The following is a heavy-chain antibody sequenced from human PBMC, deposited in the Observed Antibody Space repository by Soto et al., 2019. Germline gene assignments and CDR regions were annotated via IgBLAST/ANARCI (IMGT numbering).Heavy chain of an antibody. J-gene: IGHJ6*02. Sequence: QVQLVESGGGVVQPGRSLRLSCAASGFTFSSYGMHWVRQAPGKGLEWVAVISYDGSNKYYADSVKGRFTISRDNSKNTLYLQINSLRAEDTGVYYCAKVHHRSIVVVPAAVYYYYGMDVWGQGTTVTVSS. CDR2: ISYDGSNK. CDR1: GFTFSSYG. CDR3: AKVHHRSIVVVPAAVYYYYGMDV. V-gene: IGHV3-30*18. D-gene: IGHD2-2*01.